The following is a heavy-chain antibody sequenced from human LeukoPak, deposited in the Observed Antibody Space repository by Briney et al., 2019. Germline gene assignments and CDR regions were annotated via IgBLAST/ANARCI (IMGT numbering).Heavy chain of an antibody. J-gene: IGHJ4*02. Sequence: PGGSLRLSCAASGFTFSSYEMNWVRQAPGKGLEWLSYISYSGSTRTYADSVKGRFTISRDNAKNSLYPEMNSLRAEDTAVYYCAREIVSAVAGNFDSWGQGTLVTVSS. D-gene: IGHD6-19*01. CDR2: ISYSGSTR. V-gene: IGHV3-48*03. CDR1: GFTFSSYE. CDR3: AREIVSAVAGNFDS.